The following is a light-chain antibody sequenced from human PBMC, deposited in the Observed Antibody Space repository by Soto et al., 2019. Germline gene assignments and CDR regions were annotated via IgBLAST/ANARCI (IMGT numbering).Light chain of an antibody. J-gene: IGKJ3*01. CDR3: QEYHSPPFT. V-gene: IGKV1-27*01. CDR1: QGISSS. Sequence: DIQMTQSPSSLSASVGDTVTITCRASQGISSSLAWYQQKAGKVPDLLIYAASTLQSGVPSHFSGSGSGTDFTLTIRSLQPEDVANYYCQEYHSPPFTFGPGTRVEIK. CDR2: AAS.